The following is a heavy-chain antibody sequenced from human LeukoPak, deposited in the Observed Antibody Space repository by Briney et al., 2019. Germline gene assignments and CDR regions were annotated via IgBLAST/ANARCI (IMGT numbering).Heavy chain of an antibody. V-gene: IGHV4-61*02. CDR1: GVSISSGSYY. CDR3: ARVTPSITIFGVVISYYFDY. D-gene: IGHD3-3*01. CDR2: IYTSGST. J-gene: IGHJ4*02. Sequence: SETLSLTCTVSGVSISSGSYYWGWIRQPAGQGLEWIGRIYTSGSTNYNPSLKSRVTISVDTSKNQFSLKLSSVTAADTAVYYCARVTPSITIFGVVISYYFDYWSQGTLVTVSS.